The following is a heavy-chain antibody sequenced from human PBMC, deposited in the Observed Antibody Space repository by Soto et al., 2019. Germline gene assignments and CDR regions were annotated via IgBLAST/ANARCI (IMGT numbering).Heavy chain of an antibody. J-gene: IGHJ1*01. Sequence: SETLSLTCAVSGDSISSGYYWAWIRQPPGKGLEWIGSIYHSGSIYYNPSLKSRATMSIDTAGNQFSLKVSSVTVADTAVYYCARDLDGLHDDTSGPFPRPGWGQGTLVTVSS. CDR1: GDSISSGYY. V-gene: IGHV4-38-2*01. CDR3: ARDLDGLHDDTSGPFPRPG. CDR2: IYHSGSI. D-gene: IGHD3-22*01.